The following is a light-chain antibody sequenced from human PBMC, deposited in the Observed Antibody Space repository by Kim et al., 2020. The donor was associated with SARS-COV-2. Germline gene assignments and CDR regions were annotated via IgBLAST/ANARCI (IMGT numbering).Light chain of an antibody. V-gene: IGLV2-11*01. Sequence: GQSVTTSCNGTSSDVGGYNYVSWYQQHPGKAPKLMIYDVSKRPSGVPDRFSGSKSGNTASLTISGLQAEDEADYYCCSYAGSYTWVFGGGTKLTVL. J-gene: IGLJ3*02. CDR3: CSYAGSYTWV. CDR1: SSDVGGYNY. CDR2: DVS.